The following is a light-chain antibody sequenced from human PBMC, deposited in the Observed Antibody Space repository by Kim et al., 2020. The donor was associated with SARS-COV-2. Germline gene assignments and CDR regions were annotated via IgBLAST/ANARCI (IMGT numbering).Light chain of an antibody. CDR3: GAYAGTNSPVR. J-gene: IGLJ2*01. Sequence: SATTTACGTSGAIGANVYVAWYHHHPGTAPKVVMYDVHLRPAGVPDRFSGSTSGNTASLTISGLQAEDEADYYCGAYAGTNSPVRFGGGTQLTVL. V-gene: IGLV2-11*01. CDR1: SGAIGANVY. CDR2: DVH.